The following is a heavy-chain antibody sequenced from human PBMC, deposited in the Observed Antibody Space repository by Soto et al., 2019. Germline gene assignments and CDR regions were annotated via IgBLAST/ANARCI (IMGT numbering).Heavy chain of an antibody. CDR2: IKTKTHGETT. Sequence: EVQLVESGGGLVKPGWSLTLSCAASGFTFINAWMNWVRQAPGKGLEGVGRIKTKTHGETTDYAAPVKGRFTISRDDSKYTLYLQMSIFKADDQAVYYCTTGSGEGVWGQGTTVTVYS. CDR3: TTGSGEGV. D-gene: IGHD1-26*01. V-gene: IGHV3-15*07. CDR1: GFTFINAW. J-gene: IGHJ6*02.